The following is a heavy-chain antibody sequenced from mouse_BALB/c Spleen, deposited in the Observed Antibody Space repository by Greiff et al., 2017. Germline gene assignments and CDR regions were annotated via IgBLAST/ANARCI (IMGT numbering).Heavy chain of an antibody. D-gene: IGHD3-3*01. J-gene: IGHJ2*01. V-gene: IGHV2-9-2*01. CDR2: IWTGGGT. CDR1: GFSLTSYD. Sequence: QVQLQQSGPGLVAPSHSLSITCTVSGFSLTSYDISWIRQPPGKGLEWLGVIWTGGGTNYNSAFMSRLSISNDNSKSQVFLKMNSLQTDDTAIYYCVRDRDGGGLDYWGQGTTLTVSS. CDR3: VRDRDGGGLDY.